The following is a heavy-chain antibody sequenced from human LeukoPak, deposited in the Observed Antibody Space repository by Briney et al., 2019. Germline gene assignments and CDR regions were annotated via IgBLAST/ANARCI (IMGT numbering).Heavy chain of an antibody. CDR2: INPNSGGT. D-gene: IGHD2-15*01. Sequence: ASVKVSCKASGYTFSSYYMHWVRQAPGKGLEWMGWINPNSGGTNYAQKFQGRVTMTRDTSISTAYMELSRLRSDDTAVYYCARVLRRGGGSCYGYWGQGTLVTVSS. CDR3: ARVLRRGGGSCYGY. V-gene: IGHV1-2*02. CDR1: GYTFSSYY. J-gene: IGHJ4*02.